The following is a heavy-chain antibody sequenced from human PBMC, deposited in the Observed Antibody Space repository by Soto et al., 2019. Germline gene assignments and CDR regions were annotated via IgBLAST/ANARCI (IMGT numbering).Heavy chain of an antibody. J-gene: IGHJ4*02. CDR1: GYTFTSYA. CDR3: ARGITLPTPLDY. Sequence: ASVKVSCKASGYTFTSYAMHWVLQAPGQRLEWMGWINAGNGNTKYSQKFQGRVTITRDTSASTAYMELSSLRSEDTAVYYCARGITLPTPLDYWGQGTLVTVS. D-gene: IGHD1-20*01. CDR2: INAGNGNT. V-gene: IGHV1-3*01.